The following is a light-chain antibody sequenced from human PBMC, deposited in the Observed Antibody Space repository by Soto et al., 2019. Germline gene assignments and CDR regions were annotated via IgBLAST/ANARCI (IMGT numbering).Light chain of an antibody. CDR2: GAS. CDR3: QQDHHWPPYT. J-gene: IGKJ2*01. V-gene: IGKV3-15*01. Sequence: EIVMTQSPATLSVSPGERATLSCRASQSVSSNLAWFQQKPGQAPRLLIYGASTRATGIPARFSGSGSGTEFTLTISSLQSEDFAVYHCQQDHHWPPYTFGQGTKLEIK. CDR1: QSVSSN.